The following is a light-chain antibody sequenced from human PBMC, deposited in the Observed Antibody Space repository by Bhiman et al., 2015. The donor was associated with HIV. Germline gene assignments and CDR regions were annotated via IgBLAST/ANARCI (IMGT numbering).Light chain of an antibody. V-gene: IGLV2-14*03. CDR2: DVS. J-gene: IGLJ1*01. Sequence: QSALTQPASVSGSPGQSITISCTGTSRDIGGYDYVSWYQQHPGKAPQLMIYDVSQRPSGISNRFSGSKSGNTASLTISGLQAEDEADYYCTSYTATDFYVFGSATKVTVV. CDR3: TSYTATDFYV. CDR1: SRDIGGYDY.